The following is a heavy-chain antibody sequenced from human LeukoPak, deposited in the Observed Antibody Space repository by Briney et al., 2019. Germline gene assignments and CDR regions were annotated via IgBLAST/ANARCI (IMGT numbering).Heavy chain of an antibody. D-gene: IGHD5-18*01. CDR1: GFTFSSYA. V-gene: IGHV3-23*01. Sequence: GGSLRLSCAASGFTFSSYARSWVRQAPGKGLEWVSAISGSGGSTYYADAVKGRFTISRDNSKNTLDLQMNSLRAEDTAVYYCAKSGIQLWLQDDAFDIWGQGTMVTVSS. CDR2: ISGSGGST. J-gene: IGHJ3*02. CDR3: AKSGIQLWLQDDAFDI.